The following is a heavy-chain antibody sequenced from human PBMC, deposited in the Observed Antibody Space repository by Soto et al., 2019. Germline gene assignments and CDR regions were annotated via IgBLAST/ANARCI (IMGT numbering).Heavy chain of an antibody. J-gene: IGHJ1*01. Sequence: EVQLLESGGGLVQPGGFLRLSCATSGLTSSNYAMSWVRQAPGKGLEWVSSIGGRDDSTYYAESVQGRFTISRDISKNALYLHMNSLRVDDTAXYYCANXYDSXGYXXXFFQHWGQGTLVTVSS. D-gene: IGHD3-22*01. V-gene: IGHV3-23*01. CDR1: GLTSSNYA. CDR3: ANXYDSXGYXXXFFQH. CDR2: IGGRDDST.